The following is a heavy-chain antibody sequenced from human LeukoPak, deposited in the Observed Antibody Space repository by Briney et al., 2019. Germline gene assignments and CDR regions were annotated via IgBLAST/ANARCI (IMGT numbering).Heavy chain of an antibody. D-gene: IGHD3-3*01. J-gene: IGHJ4*02. V-gene: IGHV4-39*01. Sequence: SETLSLTCSVSDDSISTYYWSWLRQPQGKGLEWIGSIYYSGSTYYNPSLKSRVTISVDTSKNQFSLKLSSVTAADTAVYYCARHGRFLEWLCDYWGQGTLVTVSS. CDR3: ARHGRFLEWLCDY. CDR2: IYYSGST. CDR1: DDSISTYY.